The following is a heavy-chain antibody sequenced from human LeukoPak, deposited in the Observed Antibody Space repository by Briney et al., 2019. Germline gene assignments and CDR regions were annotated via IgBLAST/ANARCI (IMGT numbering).Heavy chain of an antibody. CDR3: ARCHYYDYSGYYYY. V-gene: IGHV3-21*01. CDR1: GFTFSIYT. CDR2: ISSTSSYI. D-gene: IGHD3-22*01. Sequence: GGSLRLSCAASGFTFSIYTMNWVRRAPGKGRGWVSSISSTSSYIYYADSVKGRFPISRDNAKNSLYLQMNSLTAEDTAVYYCARCHYYDYSGYYYYWGQGTLVTVSS. J-gene: IGHJ4*02.